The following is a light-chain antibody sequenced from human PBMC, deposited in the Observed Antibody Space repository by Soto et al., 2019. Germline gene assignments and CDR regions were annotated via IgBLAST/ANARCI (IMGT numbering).Light chain of an antibody. CDR2: GAS. Sequence: ESVLTQSPGTLSLSPGERATLSCRAGQSVSSNYLAWYQQKPGQAPRLLIYGASTRATGIPARFSGSGSGTEFTLTISSLQSEDFAVYYCQQYNNWPWTFGQGTKVDIK. J-gene: IGKJ1*01. CDR1: QSVSSN. V-gene: IGKV3D-15*01. CDR3: QQYNNWPWT.